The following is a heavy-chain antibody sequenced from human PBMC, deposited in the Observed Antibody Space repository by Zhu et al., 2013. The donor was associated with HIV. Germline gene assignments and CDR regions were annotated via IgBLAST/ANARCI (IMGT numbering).Heavy chain of an antibody. CDR3: ARGMGVPAAILAYYYYYGMDV. CDR2: MNPNSGNT. J-gene: IGHJ6*02. D-gene: IGHD2-2*02. V-gene: IGHV1-8*01. Sequence: QVQLVQSGAEVKKPGASVKVSCKASGYTFTSYDINWVRQATGQGLEWMGWMNPNSGNTGYAQKFQGRVTMTRNTSISTAYMELSSLRSEDTAVYYCARGMGVPAAILAYYYYYGMDVWGQGTTVTVSS. CDR1: GYTFTSYD.